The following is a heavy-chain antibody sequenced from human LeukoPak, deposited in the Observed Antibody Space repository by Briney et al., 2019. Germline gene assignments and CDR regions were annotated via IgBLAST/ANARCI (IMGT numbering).Heavy chain of an antibody. D-gene: IGHD6-13*01. CDR2: IYHSGST. CDR3: ARGKLVRFYFDY. J-gene: IGHJ4*02. V-gene: IGHV4-38-2*02. CDR1: GYSISSGYY. Sequence: SETLSLTCTVSGYSISSGYYWGWIRQPPGKGLEWIGSIYHSGSTYYNPSLKSRVTISVDTSKNQFSLKLSSVTAADTAVYYCARGKLVRFYFDYWGQGTLVTVSS.